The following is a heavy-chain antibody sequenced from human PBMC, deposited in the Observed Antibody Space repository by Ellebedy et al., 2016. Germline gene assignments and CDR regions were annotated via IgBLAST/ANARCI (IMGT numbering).Heavy chain of an antibody. CDR1: GFTFSNAW. CDR2: IKSKTDGGAA. CDR3: TTVYRYNYDSV. V-gene: IGHV3-15*01. J-gene: IGHJ4*02. D-gene: IGHD5-18*01. Sequence: GESLKISCAASGFTFSNAWMNWVRQAPGKGPEWVGRIKSKTDGGAADYAAPVKGGFTISRDDSKTTLYLQMNSLKTEDTAVYFCTTVYRYNYDSVWGQGTLVAVSS.